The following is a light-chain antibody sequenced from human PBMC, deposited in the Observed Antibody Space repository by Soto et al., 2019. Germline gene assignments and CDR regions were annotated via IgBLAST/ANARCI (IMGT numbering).Light chain of an antibody. V-gene: IGKV3-20*01. CDR2: SSS. CDR3: QQYGRSPLT. CDR1: QSLSSSL. Sequence: EVVMTQSPATLSASQGARAILSCRASQSLSSSLLAWYQQKPGQAPRLLIYSSSNRATGIPDRFSGGGSGTDFTLTISRLEPADFAVYYCQQYGRSPLTYGGGTKVDIK. J-gene: IGKJ4*01.